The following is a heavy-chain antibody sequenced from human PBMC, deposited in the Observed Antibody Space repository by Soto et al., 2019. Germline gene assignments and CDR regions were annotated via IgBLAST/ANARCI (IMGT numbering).Heavy chain of an antibody. J-gene: IGHJ6*02. CDR1: GYTFTSKG. CDR2: ISPYNGNT. Sequence: QAQLVQSGAEVKKPGASVKVSCRASGYTFTSKGMSWVRQAPGQGLEWMGWISPYNGNTNYAQKLQGRVTMTTDTSTSTAHMELRSLRYDDTAVYYCVREGVEYYDGSGYYGMDVWGQGTTVTVSS. V-gene: IGHV1-18*01. CDR3: VREGVEYYDGSGYYGMDV. D-gene: IGHD3-22*01.